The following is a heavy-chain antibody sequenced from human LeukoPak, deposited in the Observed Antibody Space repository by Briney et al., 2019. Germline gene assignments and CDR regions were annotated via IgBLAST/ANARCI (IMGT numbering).Heavy chain of an antibody. CDR2: ISAGGSTI. V-gene: IGHV3-23*01. CDR3: AKPFHFGGGAFHI. Sequence: PGGSLRLSCAASGFTFRSYGMSWVRQAPGKGLEWVSVISAGGSTIYYADSVKGRFTISRDNSKNTLYLQMSSLRAEDTAVYYCAKPFHFGGGAFHIWGQGTMVTVSS. J-gene: IGHJ3*02. CDR1: GFTFRSYG. D-gene: IGHD3-10*01.